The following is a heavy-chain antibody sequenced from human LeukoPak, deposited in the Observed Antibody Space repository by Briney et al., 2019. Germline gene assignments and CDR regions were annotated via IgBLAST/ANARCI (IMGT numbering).Heavy chain of an antibody. J-gene: IGHJ6*02. CDR1: GYTFTSYD. D-gene: IGHD3-3*01. V-gene: IGHV1-8*01. CDR2: MNPNSGNT. Sequence: ASMKVSCKASGYTFTSYDINWVRQATGQGLEWMGWMNPNSGNTGYAQKFQGRVTMTRNTSISTAYMELSSLRSEDTAVYYCARVYNYDFWSGYWVHYYGMDVWGQGTTVTVSS. CDR3: ARVYNYDFWSGYWVHYYGMDV.